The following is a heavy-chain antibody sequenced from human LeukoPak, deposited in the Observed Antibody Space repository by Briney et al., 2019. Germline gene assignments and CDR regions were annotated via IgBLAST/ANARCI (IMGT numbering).Heavy chain of an antibody. CDR2: ISANSGKT. Sequence: ASVKVSCKASGYTFATYGFCGVRQAPGHGLEWMGWISANSGKTDYAQKFQGRVTMTTDTSTTTAYMELRSLRPDDTALYFCAKVAGDRMDHWGQGTLLTVSS. J-gene: IGHJ4*02. D-gene: IGHD6-13*01. CDR3: AKVAGDRMDH. CDR1: GYTFATYG. V-gene: IGHV1-18*01.